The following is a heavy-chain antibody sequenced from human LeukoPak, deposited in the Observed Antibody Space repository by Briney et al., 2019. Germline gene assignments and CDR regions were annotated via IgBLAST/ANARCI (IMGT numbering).Heavy chain of an antibody. V-gene: IGHV4-31*03. J-gene: IGHJ4*02. CDR1: GGSISSGGYY. CDR3: ARADKVHFDY. D-gene: IGHD2-15*01. CDR2: IYYSGST. Sequence: SETLSLTCTVSGGSISSGGYYWSWIRQHPGKGLEWIGYIYYSGSTYYNPSLKSRVTISVDRSKNQFSLKLSSVTAADTAVYYCARADKVHFDYWGQGTLVTVSS.